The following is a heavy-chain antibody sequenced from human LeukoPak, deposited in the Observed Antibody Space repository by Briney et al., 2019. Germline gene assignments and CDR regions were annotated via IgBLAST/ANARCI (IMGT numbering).Heavy chain of an antibody. V-gene: IGHV4-59*01. D-gene: IGHD3-10*01. CDR1: SASISTYY. CDR2: IYHSGPS. Sequence: PSETLSLTCIVSSASISTYYWSWIRQPPGKGLEWIGYIYHSGPSNYNPSLKSRVAMSVDTSKSQFSLSLTSVTTADTAVYYCAKAAKFYYGSQTYYYFDYWGQGILVTVSS. J-gene: IGHJ4*02. CDR3: AKAAKFYYGSQTYYYFDY.